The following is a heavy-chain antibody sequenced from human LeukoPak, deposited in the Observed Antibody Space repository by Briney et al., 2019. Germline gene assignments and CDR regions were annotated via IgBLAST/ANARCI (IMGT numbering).Heavy chain of an antibody. V-gene: IGHV3-7*01. J-gene: IGHJ4*02. CDR2: IKQDGSEK. Sequence: PGGSLRLSCAASGFTFRRYWMSWVRQAPGKGLEWVANIKQDGSEKYYVDSVKGRFTISRDNAKNSLYLQMNSLRAEDTAVYYCASAFYCSGGSCLDYWGQGTQVTVSS. D-gene: IGHD2-15*01. CDR3: ASAFYCSGGSCLDY. CDR1: GFTFRRYW.